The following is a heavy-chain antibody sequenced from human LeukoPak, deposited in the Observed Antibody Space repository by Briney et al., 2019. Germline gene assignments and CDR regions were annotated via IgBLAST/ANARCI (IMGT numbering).Heavy chain of an antibody. V-gene: IGHV1-18*01. CDR2: ISVYSGNT. CDR1: GYTFSSYG. J-gene: IGHJ4*02. CDR3: ARDANGVLGDY. Sequence: ASVKVSCKASGYTFSSYGISWVRQAPGQGLEWMGWISVYSGNTNYAQRLQGRGTTTTDTSTNTAYMELRSLRSDDTAAYYCARDANGVLGDYWGQGTLVAVSS. D-gene: IGHD2-8*01.